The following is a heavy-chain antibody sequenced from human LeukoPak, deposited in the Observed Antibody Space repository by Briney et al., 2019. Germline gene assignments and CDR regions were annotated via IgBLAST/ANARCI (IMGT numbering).Heavy chain of an antibody. CDR2: IIPIFGTA. CDR3: ARELRDIVVVVAATQYLSLYYYGMDV. D-gene: IGHD2-15*01. J-gene: IGHJ6*02. CDR1: GGTFSSYA. V-gene: IGHV1-69*13. Sequence: WASVKVSCEASGGTFSSYAISWVRQAPGQGLEWMGGIIPIFGTANYAQKFQGRVTITADESTSTAYMELSSLRSEDTAVYYCARELRDIVVVVAATQYLSLYYYGMDVWGQGTTVTVSS.